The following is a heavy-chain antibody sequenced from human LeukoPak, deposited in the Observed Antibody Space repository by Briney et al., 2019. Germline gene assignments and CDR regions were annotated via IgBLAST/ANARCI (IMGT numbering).Heavy chain of an antibody. J-gene: IGHJ4*02. CDR3: AREDGYCSGGNCYSYFDS. CDR2: IKKTGSET. V-gene: IGHV3-7*01. CDR1: GFTFSHFW. Sequence: GGSLRLSCAASGFTFSHFWMSWVRQAPGKGLEWVAYIKKTGSETYYVDSVKGRFTITGDNTRNSLFLQMYSLRAEDTAVYFCAREDGYCSGGNCYSYFDSWGQGTLVTVSS. D-gene: IGHD2-15*01.